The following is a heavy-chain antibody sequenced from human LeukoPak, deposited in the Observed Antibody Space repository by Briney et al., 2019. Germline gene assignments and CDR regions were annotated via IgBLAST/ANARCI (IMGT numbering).Heavy chain of an antibody. D-gene: IGHD3-16*01. CDR3: ARDLAPYDYVWGIYYFDY. Sequence: SETLSLTCTVSGGSISSYYWSWIRQPAGKGLEWIGRIYTSGSTNYNPSLKSRVTMSVDTSKNQFSLKLSSVTAADTAVYYCARDLAPYDYVWGIYYFDYWGQGTLVTVSS. J-gene: IGHJ4*02. V-gene: IGHV4-4*07. CDR2: IYTSGST. CDR1: GGSISSYY.